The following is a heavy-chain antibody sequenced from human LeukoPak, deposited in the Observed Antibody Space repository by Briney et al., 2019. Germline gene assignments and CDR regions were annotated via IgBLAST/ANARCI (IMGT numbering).Heavy chain of an antibody. CDR1: GFTFSSYS. V-gene: IGHV3-21*01. D-gene: IGHD2-21*01. J-gene: IGHJ6*03. Sequence: GGSLRLSCAASGFTFSSYSMNWVRQAPGKGLEWVSSISSSSSYIYYADSVKGRFTISRDNAKNSLYLQMNSLRAEDTAVYYCARTYSDYPTYYYYMDVWGKGTTVTVSS. CDR2: ISSSSSYI. CDR3: ARTYSDYPTYYYYMDV.